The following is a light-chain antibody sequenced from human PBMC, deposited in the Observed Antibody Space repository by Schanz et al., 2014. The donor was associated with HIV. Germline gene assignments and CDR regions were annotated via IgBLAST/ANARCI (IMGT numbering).Light chain of an antibody. V-gene: IGKV3D-15*01. CDR2: GAS. CDR1: QNVTSN. J-gene: IGKJ3*01. CDR3: QSYAGS. Sequence: EIVMTQSPATLSVSPGERATLSCRASQNVTSNLAWYQQKPGQAPRLLIYGASKRATGIPDRFIGSGSGTDFTLTINRLEPEDFAVYYCQSYAGSFGPGTKVD.